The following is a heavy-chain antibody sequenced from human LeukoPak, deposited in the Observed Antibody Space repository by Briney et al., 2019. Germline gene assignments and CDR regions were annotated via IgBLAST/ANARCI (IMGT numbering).Heavy chain of an antibody. CDR3: ARRRHVATVTTPSWFDP. CDR2: IYYSGST. V-gene: IGHV4-39*01. D-gene: IGHD4-17*01. J-gene: IGHJ5*02. CDR1: CGSISSRSYY. Sequence: AETLSLTRAVSCGSISSRSYYWGWIRQPPGKGLEGIGSIYYSGSTYYNPSLKSRVTISVDTSKNQFSLKLSSVTAADTAVYYCARRRHVATVTTPSWFDPWGQGTLVTVSS.